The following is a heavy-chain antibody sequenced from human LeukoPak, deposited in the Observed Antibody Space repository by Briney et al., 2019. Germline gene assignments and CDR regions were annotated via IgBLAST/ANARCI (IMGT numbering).Heavy chain of an antibody. Sequence: GGSLRLSCAASGFTFTDYGMSWVRQAPGKGLEWVANIEQDGSDNYHLGSVMGRFTISRDNAKNSLYLQMNSLRAEDTAVYHCARDRGYCSGGTCRIQYFDYWGQGTLVTVSS. V-gene: IGHV3-7*04. J-gene: IGHJ4*02. CDR3: ARDRGYCSGGTCRIQYFDY. CDR2: IEQDGSDN. CDR1: GFTFTDYG. D-gene: IGHD2-15*01.